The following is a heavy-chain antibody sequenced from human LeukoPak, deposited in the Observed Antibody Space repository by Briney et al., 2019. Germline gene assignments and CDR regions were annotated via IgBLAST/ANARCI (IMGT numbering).Heavy chain of an antibody. CDR2: ISGSGGST. CDR3: AKDLVVGATYFDY. V-gene: IGHV3-23*01. Sequence: GGSLRLSCAASGFTFRSFSMNWVRQPPGKGLEWVSAISGSGGSTYYADSVKGRFTISRDNSKNTLYLQMNSLRAEDTAVYYCAKDLVVGATYFDYWGQGTLVTVSS. J-gene: IGHJ4*02. CDR1: GFTFRSFS. D-gene: IGHD1-26*01.